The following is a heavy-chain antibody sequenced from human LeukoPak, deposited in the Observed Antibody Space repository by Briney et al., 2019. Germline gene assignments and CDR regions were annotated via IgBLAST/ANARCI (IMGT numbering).Heavy chain of an antibody. D-gene: IGHD2-21*02. V-gene: IGHV4-39*01. Sequence: SETLSLTCTVSGGSVSSTTYYWSWIRQPPGKGLEWIGSIYYSGSTYYNPSLKSRVTISVDTSKNQFSLKLSSVTAADTAVYYCARHPFSLTALDAFDIWGQGTMVTVSS. CDR3: ARHPFSLTALDAFDI. J-gene: IGHJ3*02. CDR1: GGSVSSTTYY. CDR2: IYYSGST.